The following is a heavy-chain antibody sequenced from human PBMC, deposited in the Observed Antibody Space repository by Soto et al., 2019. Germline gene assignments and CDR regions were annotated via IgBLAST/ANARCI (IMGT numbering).Heavy chain of an antibody. CDR3: ARHPERIAEIGWFAP. V-gene: IGHV3-48*01. CDR1: GFTFSSYS. D-gene: IGHD6-13*01. Sequence: EVQLVESGGGLVQPGGSLSLSCAASGFTFSSYSMNWVRQAPGKGLEWVAYISSSSSTIYYADSVKGRFTISSDNAKNSLYLQMNSLRAEDTAVYYCARHPERIAEIGWFAPWGQGNLVTVSS. CDR2: ISSSSSTI. J-gene: IGHJ5*02.